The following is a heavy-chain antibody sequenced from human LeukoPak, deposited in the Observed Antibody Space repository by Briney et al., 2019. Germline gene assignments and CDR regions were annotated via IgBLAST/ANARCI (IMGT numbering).Heavy chain of an antibody. J-gene: IGHJ5*02. CDR2: ISGSSTYI. D-gene: IGHD1-26*01. CDR1: GFTFSTYT. Sequence: SGGSLRLSCSASGFTFSTYTMNWVRQAPGKGLEWGSSISGSSTYIYYADSVKGRCTISRDNAKNSLYLQMNSLRAEDTAVYYCARDKRGANWFDPWGQGTLVTVSS. V-gene: IGHV3-21*01. CDR3: ARDKRGANWFDP.